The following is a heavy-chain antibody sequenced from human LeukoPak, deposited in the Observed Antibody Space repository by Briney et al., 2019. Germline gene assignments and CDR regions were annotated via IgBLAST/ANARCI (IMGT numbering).Heavy chain of an antibody. Sequence: GALRLSCAASGFTFSDYYMSWIRQAPGKGLEWVSYISSSSSYTNYADSVKGRFTISRDNAKNSLYLQMNSLRAEDTAVYYCARKRGSHWFDSWGQGTLVTVSS. J-gene: IGHJ5*01. CDR2: ISSSSSYT. CDR1: GFTFSDYY. D-gene: IGHD5-24*01. CDR3: ARKRGSHWFDS. V-gene: IGHV3-11*06.